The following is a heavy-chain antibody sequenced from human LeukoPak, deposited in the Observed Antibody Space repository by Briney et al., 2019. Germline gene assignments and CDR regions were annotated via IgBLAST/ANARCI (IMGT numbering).Heavy chain of an antibody. D-gene: IGHD6-19*01. Sequence: ASVKVSCKASGYTFTSCDINWVRQATGQGLEWMGWMNPNSGNTGYGQSFQGRITMTRDISIGTAYMELSNLTSEDTAIYYCTRGSSGRRNNWGQGTLVTVS. J-gene: IGHJ4*02. V-gene: IGHV1-8*01. CDR1: GYTFTSCD. CDR3: TRGSSGRRNN. CDR2: MNPNSGNT.